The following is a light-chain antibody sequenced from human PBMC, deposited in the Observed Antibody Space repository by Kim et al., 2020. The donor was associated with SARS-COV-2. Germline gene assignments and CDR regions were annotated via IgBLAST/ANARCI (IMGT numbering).Light chain of an antibody. J-gene: IGLJ2*01. V-gene: IGLV3-1*01. Sequence: SYELTQPPSVSVSPGQTASITCSGDKLGDKYACWYQQRPGQAPPLVIYQDTKRPSGIPERFSGSNSGNTATLTISGTQAMDEADYYCQAWDSRTYVVFGGGTQLTVL. CDR2: QDT. CDR3: QAWDSRTYVV. CDR1: KLGDKY.